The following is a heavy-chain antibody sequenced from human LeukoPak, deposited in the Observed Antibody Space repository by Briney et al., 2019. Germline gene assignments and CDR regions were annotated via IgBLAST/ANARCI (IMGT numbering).Heavy chain of an antibody. CDR1: GFTFSTYS. CDR3: ARDGTLLDYDFWSGYRADNWFDP. CDR2: ISGGSSYI. D-gene: IGHD3-3*01. Sequence: GGSLRLSCAASGFTFSTYSMNWVRQAPGKGLEWVSSISGGSSYIFYADSVKGRFTISRDNAKNSLYLQMNSLRDEDTAVYYCARDGTLLDYDFWSGYRADNWFDPWGQGTLVTVSS. J-gene: IGHJ5*02. V-gene: IGHV3-21*01.